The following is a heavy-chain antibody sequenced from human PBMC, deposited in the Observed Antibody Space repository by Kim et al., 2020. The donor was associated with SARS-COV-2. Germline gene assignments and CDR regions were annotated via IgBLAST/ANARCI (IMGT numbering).Heavy chain of an antibody. V-gene: IGHV3-23*01. D-gene: IGHD6-19*01. CDR1: GFTFSSYA. CDR3: AKEAVAGNITPLYYYYYGMDV. CDR2: ISGSGGST. Sequence: GGSLRLSCAASGFTFSSYAMSWVRQAPGKGLEWVSAISGSGGSTYYADSVKGRFTISRDNSKNTLYLQMNSLRAEDTAVYYCAKEAVAGNITPLYYYYYGMDVWGQGTTVTVSS. J-gene: IGHJ6*02.